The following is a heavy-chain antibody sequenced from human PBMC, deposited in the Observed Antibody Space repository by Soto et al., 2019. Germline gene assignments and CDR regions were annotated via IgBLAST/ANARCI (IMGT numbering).Heavy chain of an antibody. CDR1: GFTXSSYW. CDR3: ARGYSGSFT. V-gene: IGHV3-74*01. CDR2: INIDGTTT. D-gene: IGHD1-26*01. Sequence: GGSLRLSCATSGFTXSSYWMHWVRQAPGKGLVWVSRINIDGTTTSYADSVKGRFTISRDNAKNTLYLQMNSLRAEDTAVYYCARGYSGSFTGGQGTLVTVSS. J-gene: IGHJ4*02.